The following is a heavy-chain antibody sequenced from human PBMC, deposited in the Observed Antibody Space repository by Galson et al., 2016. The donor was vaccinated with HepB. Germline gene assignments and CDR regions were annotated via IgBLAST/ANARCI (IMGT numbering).Heavy chain of an antibody. CDR1: GFTFGDYA. CDR2: IRSKGYGGTT. Sequence: SLRLSCAASGFTFGDYAMSWFRQAPGKGLEWVGFIRSKGYGGTTENAASVKGRFTISRDDSKSIAYLQMNSLKTEDTAMYYCSRGLGGLDTASGYFDYWGQGTLVTVSS. J-gene: IGHJ4*02. D-gene: IGHD5-18*01. CDR3: SRGLGGLDTASGYFDY. V-gene: IGHV3-49*03.